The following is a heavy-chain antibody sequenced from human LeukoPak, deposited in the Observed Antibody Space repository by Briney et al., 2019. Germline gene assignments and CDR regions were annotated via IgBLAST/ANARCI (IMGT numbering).Heavy chain of an antibody. CDR2: IYTSGST. CDR1: GGSISSYY. D-gene: IGHD2-15*01. Sequence: SETLSLTCTVSGGSISSYYWSWIRQPAGPGLKWIRRIYTSGSTNYNPSLKSRVTMSVDTSKNQFSLKLSSVTAADTAVYYCAGGARYCSGGSCYFREFHYWGQGTLVTVSS. CDR3: AGGARYCSGGSCYFREFHY. J-gene: IGHJ4*02. V-gene: IGHV4-4*07.